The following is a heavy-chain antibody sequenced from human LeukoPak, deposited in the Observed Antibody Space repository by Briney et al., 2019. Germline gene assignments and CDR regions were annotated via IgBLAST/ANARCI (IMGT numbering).Heavy chain of an antibody. D-gene: IGHD3-22*01. CDR1: GFTFSSYA. CDR3: AKMGSITMIVVVITPLAY. Sequence: HSGGSLRLSCAASGFTFSSYAMSWVRQAPGKGLEWVSAISGSGGSTYYADSVKGRFTISRDNSKNTLYLQMNSLRAEDTAVYYCAKMGSITMIVVVITPLAYWGQGTLVTVSS. V-gene: IGHV3-23*01. CDR2: ISGSGGST. J-gene: IGHJ4*02.